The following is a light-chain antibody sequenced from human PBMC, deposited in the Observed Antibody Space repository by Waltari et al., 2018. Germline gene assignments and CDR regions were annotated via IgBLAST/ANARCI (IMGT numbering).Light chain of an antibody. V-gene: IGLV2-14*01. CDR2: KVN. Sequence: QSALTQPASVPGAPGQSITISCTGTSRDVGFYDFVSWFQQHPGKAPKVMIYKVNNRPSGVSNRFSGSKSANTASLTISGLQAEDEADYYCSSYTRRSYWVFGGGTQLTVL. CDR3: SSYTRRSYWV. J-gene: IGLJ3*02. CDR1: SRDVGFYDF.